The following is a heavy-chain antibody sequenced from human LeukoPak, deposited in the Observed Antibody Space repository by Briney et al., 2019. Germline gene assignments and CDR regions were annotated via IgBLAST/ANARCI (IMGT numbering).Heavy chain of an antibody. V-gene: IGHV3-23*01. CDR2: ISGRDDTTYYTDSPEGST. CDR1: GFTFLNYA. CDR3: AKCMSATGVRFNFDS. D-gene: IGHD1-14*01. J-gene: IGHJ4*02. Sequence: AGSLRLSCEASGFTFLNYAMSWVRQAPGKGLQWVSGISGRDDTTYYTDSPEGSTYYTNSAEGRFTISRDNSKNTVYLQIDSLGVEDTAVYYCAKCMSATGVRFNFDSWGQGILVTVSS.